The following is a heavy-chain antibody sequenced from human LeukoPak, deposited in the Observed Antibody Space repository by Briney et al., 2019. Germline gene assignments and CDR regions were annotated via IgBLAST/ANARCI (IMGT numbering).Heavy chain of an antibody. CDR3: ARRSYDSSGYYGDYGMDV. V-gene: IGHV4-59*01. CDR1: GGSISSYY. CDR2: IYYSGST. Sequence: SETLSLTCTVSGGSISSYYWSWIRQPPGKGLEWIGYIYYSGSTNYNPSLKSRVTISVDTSKNQFSLKLSSVTAADTAVYYCARRSYDSSGYYGDYGMDVWGQGTTATVSS. J-gene: IGHJ6*02. D-gene: IGHD3-22*01.